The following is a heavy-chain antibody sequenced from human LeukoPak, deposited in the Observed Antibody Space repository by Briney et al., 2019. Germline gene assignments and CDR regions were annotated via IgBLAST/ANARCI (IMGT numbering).Heavy chain of an antibody. CDR1: GGTFSSYT. CDR2: IIPILGIA. CDR3: ARLADNWNDDFDY. D-gene: IGHD1-20*01. J-gene: IGHJ4*02. Sequence: RASVKVSCKAPGGTFSSYTISWVRQAPGQGLEWMGRIIPILGIANYAQKFQGRVTITADKSTSTAYMELSSLRSEDTAVYYCARLADNWNDDFDYWGQGTLVTVSS. V-gene: IGHV1-69*02.